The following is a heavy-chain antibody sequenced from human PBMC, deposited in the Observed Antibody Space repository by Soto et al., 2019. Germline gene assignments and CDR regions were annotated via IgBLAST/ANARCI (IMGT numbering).Heavy chain of an antibody. CDR3: TRQLLEYYYYYGMDV. D-gene: IGHD1-26*01. Sequence: HPGGSLRLSCAASGFTFSGSAMHWVRQASGKGLEWVGRIRSKANSYATAYAASVKGRFTISRDDSKNTAYLQMNSLKTEDTAVYYCTRQLLEYYYYYGMDVWGQGTTVTVSS. J-gene: IGHJ6*02. CDR2: IRSKANSYAT. CDR1: GFTFSGSA. V-gene: IGHV3-73*01.